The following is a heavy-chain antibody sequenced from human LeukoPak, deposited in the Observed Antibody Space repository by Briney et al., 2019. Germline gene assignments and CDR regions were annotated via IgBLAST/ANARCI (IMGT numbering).Heavy chain of an antibody. V-gene: IGHV5-51*01. D-gene: IGHD4-17*01. J-gene: IGHJ6*02. Sequence: GESLKISCKGSGYSFTSYWIGWVRQMPGKGLEWMGIIYPGDSDTRYSPSFQGQVTISADKSISTAYLQWSSLKDSDTAMYYCARSYGDYGYYYYYGMDVWGQGTTVTVSS. CDR1: GYSFTSYW. CDR2: IYPGDSDT. CDR3: ARSYGDYGYYYYYGMDV.